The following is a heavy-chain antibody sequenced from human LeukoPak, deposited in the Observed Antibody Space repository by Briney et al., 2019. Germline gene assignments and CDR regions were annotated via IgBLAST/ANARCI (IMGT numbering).Heavy chain of an antibody. CDR2: IWYDGSNK. CDR3: ARDPYHYDYVWGSYRQKGYYFDY. D-gene: IGHD3-16*02. V-gene: IGHV3-33*01. CDR1: GFTFSSYG. Sequence: GGSLRLSCAASGFTFSSYGMHWVRQAPGKGLERVAVIWYDGSNKYYADSVKGRFTISRDNSKNTLYLQMNSLRAEDTAVYYCARDPYHYDYVWGSYRQKGYYFDYWGQGTLVTVSS. J-gene: IGHJ4*02.